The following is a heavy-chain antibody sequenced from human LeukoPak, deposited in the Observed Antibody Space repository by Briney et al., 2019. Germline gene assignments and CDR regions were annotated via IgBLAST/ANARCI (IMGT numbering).Heavy chain of an antibody. CDR1: GGTFSSYA. D-gene: IGHD2-2*01. CDR2: IIPIFGTT. Sequence: SVKVSCKASGGTFSSYAISWVRQAPGQGLEWMGGIIPIFGTTNYAQKFQGRVTITADESTSTAYMELSSLRSEDTAVYYCAPYCSSTSCQLNWGQGTLVTVSS. V-gene: IGHV1-69*13. J-gene: IGHJ4*02. CDR3: APYCSSTSCQLN.